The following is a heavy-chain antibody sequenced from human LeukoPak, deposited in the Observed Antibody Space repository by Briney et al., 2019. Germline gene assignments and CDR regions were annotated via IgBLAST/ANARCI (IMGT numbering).Heavy chain of an antibody. D-gene: IGHD2-2*01. Sequence: SVTVSCKASGGTFSSYAISWVRQAPGQGLEWMGGIIPIFGTANYAQKFQGRVTITTDESTSTAYMELSSLRSEDTAVYYCAKICSSTSSDCDYWGQGTLVTVSS. CDR2: IIPIFGTA. J-gene: IGHJ4*02. CDR3: AKICSSTSSDCDY. V-gene: IGHV1-69*05. CDR1: GGTFSSYA.